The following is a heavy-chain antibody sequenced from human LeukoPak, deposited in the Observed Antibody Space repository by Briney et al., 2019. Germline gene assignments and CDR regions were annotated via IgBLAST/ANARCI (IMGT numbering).Heavy chain of an antibody. CDR1: GGSISSSSYY. D-gene: IGHD3-10*01. V-gene: IGHV4-39*07. CDR2: IYYSGST. J-gene: IGHJ3*02. CDR3: ARDWAQYYYGSGRKAFDI. Sequence: SETLSLTCTVSGGSISSSSYYWGWIRQPPGKGLEWIGSIYYSGSTYYNPSLKSRITISVDTSKNQFSLKLSSVTAADTAVYYCARDWAQYYYGSGRKAFDIWGQGTMVTVSS.